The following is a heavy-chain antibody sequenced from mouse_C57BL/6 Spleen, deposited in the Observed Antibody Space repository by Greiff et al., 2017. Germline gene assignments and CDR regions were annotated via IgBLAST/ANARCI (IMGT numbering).Heavy chain of an antibody. J-gene: IGHJ2*01. Sequence: QVHVKQSGPELVKPGASVKISCKASGYTFTDYYINWVKQRPGQGLEWIGWIYPGSGNTKYNEKFKGKATLTVDTSSSTAYMQLSSLTSEDSAVYFCARPRWAYDYDEMDYFDYWGQGTTLTVSS. V-gene: IGHV1-84*01. CDR1: GYTFTDYY. D-gene: IGHD2-4*01. CDR2: IYPGSGNT. CDR3: ARPRWAYDYDEMDYFDY.